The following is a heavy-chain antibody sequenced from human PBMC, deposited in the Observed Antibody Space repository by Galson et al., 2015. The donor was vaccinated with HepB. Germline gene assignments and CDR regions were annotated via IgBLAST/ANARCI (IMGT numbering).Heavy chain of an antibody. V-gene: IGHV3-73*01. D-gene: IGHD5-12*01. CDR1: GFTFSGSG. J-gene: IGHJ4*02. Sequence: SLRLSCAASGFTFSGSGIHWVRQASGKGLEWVGRVRIRPNNYATELAASVKGRFTISRDDSKNTAYLEMNSLRIEDTAMYYCVRQRGDIVATMAYWGQGTLVTVSS. CDR3: VRQRGDIVATMAY. CDR2: VRIRPNNYAT.